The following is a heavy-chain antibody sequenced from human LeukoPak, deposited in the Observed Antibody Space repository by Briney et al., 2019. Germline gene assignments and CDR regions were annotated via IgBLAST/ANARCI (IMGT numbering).Heavy chain of an antibody. CDR3: ARATPDWFDP. Sequence: ASVKVSCKVSGYTLTELSMHWVRQAPGKGPEWMGGFDPEDGETIYAQKFQGRVTMTTDTSTSTAYMELRSLRSDDTAVYYCARATPDWFDPWGQGTLVTVSS. CDR1: GYTLTELS. J-gene: IGHJ5*02. V-gene: IGHV1-24*01. CDR2: FDPEDGET.